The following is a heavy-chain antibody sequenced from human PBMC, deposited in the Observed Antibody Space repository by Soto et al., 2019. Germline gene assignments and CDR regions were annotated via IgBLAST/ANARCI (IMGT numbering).Heavy chain of an antibody. J-gene: IGHJ4*02. CDR3: ATGVIWIGYFTVDS. D-gene: IGHD3-3*01. CDR2: FIPVYRTL. CDR1: GGSFGNSA. V-gene: IGHV1-69*13. Sequence: ASVKVSCKASGGSFGNSAINWVRQTPGQGLEWVGGFIPVYRTLNFAQKFQGRVTITADESTGTAYMTLSRLASNDTAVYYCATGVIWIGYFTVDSWGQGTRVTSPQ.